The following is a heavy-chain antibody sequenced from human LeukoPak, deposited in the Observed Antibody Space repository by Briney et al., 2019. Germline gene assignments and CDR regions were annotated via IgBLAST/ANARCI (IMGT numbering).Heavy chain of an antibody. CDR2: INPNSGGT. D-gene: IGHD3-22*01. V-gene: IGHV1-2*06. CDR3: ARENYYDSSGYDY. Sequence: ASVKVSCKASGYTFTGYYMHWVRQAPGQGLEWMGRINPNSGGTNYAQKFQGRVTMTRDTSISTAYMEQSRLRSDDTAVYYCARENYYDSSGYDYWGQGTLVTVSS. J-gene: IGHJ4*02. CDR1: GYTFTGYY.